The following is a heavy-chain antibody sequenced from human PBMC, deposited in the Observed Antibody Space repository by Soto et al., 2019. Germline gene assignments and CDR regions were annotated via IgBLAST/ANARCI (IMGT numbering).Heavy chain of an antibody. CDR3: ATGGAYYYDSSGK. Sequence: EVQLVESGGGLVKPGGSLRLSCAASGFTFSSYSMNWVRQAPGKGLEWVSSISSSSSYIYYADSVKGRFTISRDNAKNSLYLQMNSLRAEDTAVYYCATGGAYYYDSSGKWGQGTLVTVSS. CDR1: GFTFSSYS. D-gene: IGHD3-22*01. CDR2: ISSSSSYI. J-gene: IGHJ4*02. V-gene: IGHV3-21*01.